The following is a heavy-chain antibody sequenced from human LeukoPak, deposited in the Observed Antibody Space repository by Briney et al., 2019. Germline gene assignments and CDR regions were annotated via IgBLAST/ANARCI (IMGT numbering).Heavy chain of an antibody. CDR3: ARAVGATRVIDYYYYYMDV. CDR1: GFTSTNYA. D-gene: IGHD1-26*01. V-gene: IGHV3-21*01. CDR2: IFRSSSYI. Sequence: GGSLRLSCAASGFTSTNYAMSWVRQAPGKGLEWVSFIFRSSSYIYYADSVKGRFTISRDNAKNSLYLQMNSLRAEDTAVYYCARAVGATRVIDYYYYYMDVWGKGTTVTVSS. J-gene: IGHJ6*03.